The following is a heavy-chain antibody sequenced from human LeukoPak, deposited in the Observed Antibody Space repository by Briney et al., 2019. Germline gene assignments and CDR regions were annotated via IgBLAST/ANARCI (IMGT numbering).Heavy chain of an antibody. CDR3: TREGTGYSGYDYSY. J-gene: IGHJ4*02. D-gene: IGHD5-12*01. Sequence: ASVKVSCKASGYTFSTYYLHWVRQAPGQGLEWMGIINPSGGSTTYAQKFQGRVTMTTDTSTTTVYMELSSLRSDDTAVYYCTREGTGYSGYDYSYWGQGTLVTVSS. V-gene: IGHV1-46*03. CDR1: GYTFSTYY. CDR2: INPSGGST.